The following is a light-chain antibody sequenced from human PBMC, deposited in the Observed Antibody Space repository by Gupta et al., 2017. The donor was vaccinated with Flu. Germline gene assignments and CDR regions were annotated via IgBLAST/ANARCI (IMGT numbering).Light chain of an antibody. CDR3: CSFAGTFTYWV. CDR2: DVS. J-gene: IGLJ3*02. CDR1: SSDVGGNDD. V-gene: IGLV2-11*03. Sequence: TISITGTSSDVGGNDDVSWYQQHPGKAPKVMISDVSKRPSGVPDRFSGSKSGNTASLTISGLQPEDEADYYCCSFAGTFTYWVFGGGTKLTVL.